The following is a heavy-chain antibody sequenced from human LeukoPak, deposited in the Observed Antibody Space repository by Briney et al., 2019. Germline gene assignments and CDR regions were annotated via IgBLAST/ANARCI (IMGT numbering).Heavy chain of an antibody. V-gene: IGHV1-2*02. CDR3: ASLYSGYDPFDY. Sequence: GASVKVSCKASGYTFTGYYMHWVRQAPGQGLEWMGWINPNSGGTNYVQKFQGRVTMTRDTSISTAYMELSRLRSDDTAVYYCASLYSGYDPFDYWGQGTLVTVSS. CDR2: INPNSGGT. D-gene: IGHD5-12*01. J-gene: IGHJ4*02. CDR1: GYTFTGYY.